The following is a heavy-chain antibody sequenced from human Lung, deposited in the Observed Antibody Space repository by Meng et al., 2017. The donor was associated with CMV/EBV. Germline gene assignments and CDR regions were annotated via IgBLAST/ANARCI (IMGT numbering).Heavy chain of an antibody. CDR1: GGSISSYY. J-gene: IGHJ4*02. D-gene: IGHD5-18*01. Sequence: LXCTVSGGSISSYYWSWIRQPPGKGLEWIGYIYYSGSTNYNPSLKSRVTISVDKSKNQFSLKLSSVTAADTAVYYCASTGYSYGYVKDYWVQGTMVTVSS. V-gene: IGHV4-59*01. CDR3: ASTGYSYGYVKDY. CDR2: IYYSGST.